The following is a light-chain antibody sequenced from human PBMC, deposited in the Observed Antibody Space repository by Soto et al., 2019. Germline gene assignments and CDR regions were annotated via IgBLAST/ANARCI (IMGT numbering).Light chain of an antibody. J-gene: IGKJ5*01. CDR3: QQFNIYPIT. CDR1: QDIRGA. V-gene: IGKV1-13*02. CDR2: DVS. Sequence: AIQVTQSPSSLSASVGDRVTITCRASQDIRGALAWYQQKPGKAPKLLIYDVSTVQCGVPSRFSGRGSGTEFTLTITSLQPEDFATYYCQQFNIYPITFGQGTRLDI.